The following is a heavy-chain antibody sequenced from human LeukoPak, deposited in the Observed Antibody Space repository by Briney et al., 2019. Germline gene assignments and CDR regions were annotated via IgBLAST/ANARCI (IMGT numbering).Heavy chain of an antibody. Sequence: GASVKVSCKASGYTFTSYDINWVRQATGQGLEWMGWMNPNNGNTGYAQKFQGRVTMTRNTSTSTVYMELSSLRSEDTAVYYCAREYYYAGFDHWGQGTLITVSS. D-gene: IGHD3-16*01. V-gene: IGHV1-8*01. CDR1: GYTFTSYD. CDR3: AREYYYAGFDH. CDR2: MNPNNGNT. J-gene: IGHJ4*02.